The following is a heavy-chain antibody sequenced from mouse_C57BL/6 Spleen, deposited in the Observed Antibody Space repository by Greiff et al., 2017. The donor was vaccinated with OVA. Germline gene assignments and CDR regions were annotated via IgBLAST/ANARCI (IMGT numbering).Heavy chain of an antibody. CDR2: INPSSGYT. CDR1: GYTFTSYW. CDR3: GRYDGCAD. Sequence: VQLQQSGAELAKPGASVKLSCKASGYTFTSYWMHWVKQRPGQGLEWIGYINPSSGYTKYNQKFKDKATLTADKSSSTAYMQMSSLTYADSAVYCSGRYDGCADWGQGTTLTVSS. J-gene: IGHJ2*01. D-gene: IGHD2-3*01. V-gene: IGHV1-7*01.